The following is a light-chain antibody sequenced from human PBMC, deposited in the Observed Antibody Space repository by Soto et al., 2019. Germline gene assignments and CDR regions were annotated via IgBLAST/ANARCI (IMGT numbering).Light chain of an antibody. CDR1: QGISNY. J-gene: IGKJ1*01. CDR3: QKYNSAPRT. CDR2: AAS. V-gene: IGKV1-27*01. Sequence: DIQMTQSPSSLSASVGDRVTITCRASQGISNYLAWYQQKPGKVPKLLIYAASTLQSGVPSRFSGSGSGTNFTFTISTLQPEDVATYYCQKYNSAPRTFGQGTKVDIK.